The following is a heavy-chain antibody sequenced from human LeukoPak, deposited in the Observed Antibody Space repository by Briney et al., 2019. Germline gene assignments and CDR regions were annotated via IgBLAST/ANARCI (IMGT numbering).Heavy chain of an antibody. CDR2: ISSSSSFI. CDR3: ARELRWDGDY. V-gene: IGHV3-21*01. Sequence: GGSLRLSCAASGFTFSRYSMSWVRQAPGKGLEWVSSISSSSSFIYYADSVKGRFTISRDNAKNSLYLQMNSLRAEDTAVYYCARELRWDGDYWGQGTLVTVSS. CDR1: GFTFSRYS. D-gene: IGHD1-26*01. J-gene: IGHJ4*02.